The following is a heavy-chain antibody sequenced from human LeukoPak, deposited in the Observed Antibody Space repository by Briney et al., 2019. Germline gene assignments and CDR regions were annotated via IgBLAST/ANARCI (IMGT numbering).Heavy chain of an antibody. D-gene: IGHD6-19*01. CDR1: GFTFSSYA. V-gene: IGHV3-23*01. Sequence: GGSLTLSCAASGFTFSSYAMTWVRQAPGKGLEWVSVIGDSTGTTNYADSVKGRFTISRDNSKNTLYLQMNSLRADDTAVYYCATHHSSGWYYMDVWGKGTTVTVSS. CDR2: IGDSTGTT. CDR3: ATHHSSGWYYMDV. J-gene: IGHJ6*04.